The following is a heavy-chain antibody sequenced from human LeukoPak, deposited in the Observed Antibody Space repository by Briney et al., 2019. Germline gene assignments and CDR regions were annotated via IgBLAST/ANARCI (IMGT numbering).Heavy chain of an antibody. J-gene: IGHJ4*02. Sequence: PGGSLRLSCAASGFTFSSYSMNWVRQAPGKGLEWVSSISSSSSYIYYADSVKGRSTISRDNAKNSLYLQMNSLRAEDTAVYYCARGYCSSTSCYTHDYWGQGTLVTVSS. CDR3: ARGYCSSTSCYTHDY. CDR1: GFTFSSYS. V-gene: IGHV3-21*01. CDR2: ISSSSSYI. D-gene: IGHD2-2*02.